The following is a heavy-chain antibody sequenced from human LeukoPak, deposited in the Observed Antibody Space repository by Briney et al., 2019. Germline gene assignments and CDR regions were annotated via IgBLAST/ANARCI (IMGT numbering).Heavy chain of an antibody. Sequence: GGSLRLSCAASGFTFSSYGMHWVRQAPGKGLEWVAVIWYDGSNKYYADSVKGRFTISRDNSKNTLYLQMNSLRAEDTAVYYCARDISGSYRGNWGQGTLVTVSS. CDR3: ARDISGSYRGN. V-gene: IGHV3-33*01. J-gene: IGHJ4*02. CDR1: GFTFSSYG. D-gene: IGHD1-26*01. CDR2: IWYDGSNK.